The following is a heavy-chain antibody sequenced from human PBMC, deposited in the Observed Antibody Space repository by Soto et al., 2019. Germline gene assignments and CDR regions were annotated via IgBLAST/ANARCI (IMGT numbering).Heavy chain of an antibody. CDR2: IIPILGIA. D-gene: IGHD4-17*01. CDR1: GGTFSSYT. V-gene: IGHV1-69*08. CDR3: ARDGPGDTIDY. Sequence: QVQLVQSGAEVKKPGSSVKVSCKASGGTFSSYTISWVRQAPGQGLEWMGRIIPILGIANYAQKFQGRVTITADKSTSTAYMELSSLRSEDTAVYYCARDGPGDTIDYWGQGTLVTVSS. J-gene: IGHJ4*02.